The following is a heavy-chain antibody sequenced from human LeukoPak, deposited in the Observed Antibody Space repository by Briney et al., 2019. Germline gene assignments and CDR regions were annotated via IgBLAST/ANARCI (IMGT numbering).Heavy chain of an antibody. J-gene: IGHJ4*02. Sequence: SETLSLTCTVSGGSISSYYWSWIRQPPGKGLEWIGYIYTSGSTNYNPSLKSRVTISVDTSKNQFSLKLSSVTAADTAVYYCARQEERYSYGRALYYFDYWGQGTLVTVPS. CDR1: GGSISSYY. CDR3: ARQEERYSYGRALYYFDY. D-gene: IGHD5-18*01. V-gene: IGHV4-4*09. CDR2: IYTSGST.